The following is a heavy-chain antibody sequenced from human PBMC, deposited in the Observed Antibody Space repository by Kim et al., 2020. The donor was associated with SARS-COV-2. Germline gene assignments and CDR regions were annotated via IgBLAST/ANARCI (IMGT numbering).Heavy chain of an antibody. V-gene: IGHV1-46*01. Sequence: ASVKVSCKASGYTFTSYYMHWVRQAPGQGLEWMGIINPSGGSTSYAQKFQGRVTMTRDTSTSTVYMELSSLRSEDTAVYYCARGAYGSGVYYYYGMDVWGQGTTVTVSS. CDR1: GYTFTSYY. J-gene: IGHJ6*02. CDR3: ARGAYGSGVYYYYGMDV. D-gene: IGHD3-10*01. CDR2: INPSGGST.